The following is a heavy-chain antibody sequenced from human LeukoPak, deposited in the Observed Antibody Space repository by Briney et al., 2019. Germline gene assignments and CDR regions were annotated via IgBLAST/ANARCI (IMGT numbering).Heavy chain of an antibody. CDR2: ISSSSSYI. V-gene: IGHV3-21*01. CDR3: ARGPVAMPGHMDV. CDR1: GFTFSSYE. J-gene: IGHJ6*03. Sequence: GGSLRLSCAASGFTFSSYEMNWVRQAPGMGLEWVSSISSSSSYIYYADSVKGRFTISRDNAKNSLYLQMNSLRAEDTAVYYCARGPVAMPGHMDVWGKGTTVTVSS. D-gene: IGHD2-2*01.